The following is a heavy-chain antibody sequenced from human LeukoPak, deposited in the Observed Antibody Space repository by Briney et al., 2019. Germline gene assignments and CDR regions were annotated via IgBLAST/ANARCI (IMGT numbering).Heavy chain of an antibody. CDR1: RFTFSNYW. Sequence: GGSLRLSCAASRFTFSNYWMTWVRQAPGKGLEWVASINLNGSEKFYVDSVKGRFTISRDNPKNSLYLQMNSLRPEDTAVYYCARDPLRRYDLWGQGTLVTVSS. V-gene: IGHV3-7*01. J-gene: IGHJ5*02. CDR3: ARDPLRRYDL. CDR2: INLNGSEK.